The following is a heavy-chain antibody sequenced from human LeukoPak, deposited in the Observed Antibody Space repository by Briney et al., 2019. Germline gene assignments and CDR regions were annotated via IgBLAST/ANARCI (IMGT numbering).Heavy chain of an antibody. V-gene: IGHV4-59*01. D-gene: IGHD2-21*02. CDR3: ASFYCGGDCYAKL. CDR1: GGSISSYY. Sequence: SETLSFTCTVSGGSISSYYWSWLRQPPGKGLEWIGYIYYSGSTNYNPSLKSRVTISVDTSKNQFSLKLSSVTAADTAVYYCASFYCGGDCYAKLWGQGTLVTVSS. J-gene: IGHJ4*02. CDR2: IYYSGST.